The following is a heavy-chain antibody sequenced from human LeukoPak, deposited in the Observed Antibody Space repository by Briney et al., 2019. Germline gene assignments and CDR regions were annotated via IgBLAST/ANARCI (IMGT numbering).Heavy chain of an antibody. D-gene: IGHD2-2*01. CDR2: IWYDGSNK. Sequence: GRSLRLFCAASGFTFSSYGMQWVRQAPGKGLEWVAVIWYDGSNKYYADSVEGRFTISRDNSKNTLYLQMNSLRAEDTAVYYCARDRYCSSTSCWGGWFDPWGQGTLVTVSS. CDR1: GFTFSSYG. CDR3: ARDRYCSSTSCWGGWFDP. J-gene: IGHJ5*02. V-gene: IGHV3-33*01.